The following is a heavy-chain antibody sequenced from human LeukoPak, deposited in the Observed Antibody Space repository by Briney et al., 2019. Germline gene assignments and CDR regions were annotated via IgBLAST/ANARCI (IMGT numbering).Heavy chain of an antibody. V-gene: IGHV1-69*13. Sequence: ASVKVSCKASGGTFSTYSISWVRQAPGQGLEWMGGVIPTFGTPNYAQKFQGRVTITADGSTSTAYMELSSLRFDDTAVYYCARGDSSGNFDYWGQGTLVTVSS. CDR2: VIPTFGTP. D-gene: IGHD3-22*01. J-gene: IGHJ4*02. CDR3: ARGDSSGNFDY. CDR1: GGTFSTYS.